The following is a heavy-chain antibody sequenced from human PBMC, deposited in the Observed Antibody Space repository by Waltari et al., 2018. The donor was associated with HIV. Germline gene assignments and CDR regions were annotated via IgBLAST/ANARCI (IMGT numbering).Heavy chain of an antibody. V-gene: IGHV3-21*01. J-gene: IGHJ1*01. CDR3: ARDRYCSGGSCYVRQYFQH. Sequence: EVQLVESGGGLVKPGGSLRLSCAASGFTFSSYSMNWVRRAPGKGVEGSSAISSSRSYIYYADSVKGRFTISRDNAKNSLYLQMNSLRAEDTAVYYCARDRYCSGGSCYVRQYFQHWGQGTLVTVSS. CDR1: GFTFSSYS. CDR2: ISSSRSYI. D-gene: IGHD2-15*01.